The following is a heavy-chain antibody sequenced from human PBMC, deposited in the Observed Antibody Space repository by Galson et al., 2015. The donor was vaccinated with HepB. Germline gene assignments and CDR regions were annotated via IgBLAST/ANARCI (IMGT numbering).Heavy chain of an antibody. CDR2: ISYDGSNK. V-gene: IGHV3-30-3*01. CDR3: ARDGKRYHDFWSGYSNWFDP. CDR1: GFTFSSYA. J-gene: IGHJ5*02. Sequence: SLRLSCAASGFTFSSYAMHWVRQAPGKGLEWMAVISYDGSNKYYADSVKGRFTVSRDNSKNTLYLQMNSLRAEDTAVYYCARDGKRYHDFWSGYSNWFDPWGQGTLVTVAS. D-gene: IGHD3-3*01.